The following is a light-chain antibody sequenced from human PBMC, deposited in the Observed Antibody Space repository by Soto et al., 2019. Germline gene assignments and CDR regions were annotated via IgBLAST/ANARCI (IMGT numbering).Light chain of an antibody. V-gene: IGKV1-27*01. CDR1: QDISNF. Sequence: GVRVNITCRASQDISNFLGWYXQRXGKXXNXXXYAAYTLQSGVPSRFSGSGSGTDFTLTISSLQPEDVATYYCQKYDNPPLTFGQGTKVDI. J-gene: IGKJ1*01. CDR3: QKYDNPPLT. CDR2: AAY.